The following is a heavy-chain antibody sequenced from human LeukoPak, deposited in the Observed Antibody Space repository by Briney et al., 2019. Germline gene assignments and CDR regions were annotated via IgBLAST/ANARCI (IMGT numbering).Heavy chain of an antibody. J-gene: IGHJ3*02. CDR1: GGSITGHY. CDR3: ARVLSDRFAIFGVVIDTFDI. CDR2: IYTTGST. D-gene: IGHD3-3*01. V-gene: IGHV4-4*07. Sequence: SGTLSLTCTVSGGSITGHYWSWIRQPAGKGLEWIGRIYTTGSTNYNPSLKSRVTMSVETSKNQFSLKLSSVTAADTAVYYCARVLSDRFAIFGVVIDTFDIWGQGTMVTVSS.